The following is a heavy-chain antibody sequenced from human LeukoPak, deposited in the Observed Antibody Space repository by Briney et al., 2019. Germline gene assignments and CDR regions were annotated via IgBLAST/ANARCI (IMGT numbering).Heavy chain of an antibody. CDR2: ISSSSSTI. V-gene: IGHV3-48*01. CDR1: GFTFSSYS. CDR3: ARHDEYSSSYY. D-gene: IGHD6-6*01. J-gene: IGHJ4*02. Sequence: TGGSLRLSCAASGFTFSSYSMNWVRQAPGKGLEWVSYISSSSSTIYYADSVKGRFTISRDNAKNSLYLQMDSLRAEDTAVYYCARHDEYSSSYYWGQGTLVTVSS.